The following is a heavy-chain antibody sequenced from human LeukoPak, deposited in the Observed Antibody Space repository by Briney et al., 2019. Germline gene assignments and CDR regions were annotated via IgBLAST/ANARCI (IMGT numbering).Heavy chain of an antibody. J-gene: IGHJ4*02. D-gene: IGHD3/OR15-3a*01. V-gene: IGHV3-23*01. CDR2: ISGSGGST. CDR3: AKDRRTGYYAPDFDY. CDR1: GFTFSSYG. Sequence: GGSLRLSCAASGFTFSSYGMHWVRQAPGKGLEWVSAISGSGGSTYYADSVKGRFTISRDNSKNTLYLQMNSLRAEDTAVYYCAKDRRTGYYAPDFDYWGQGTLVTVSS.